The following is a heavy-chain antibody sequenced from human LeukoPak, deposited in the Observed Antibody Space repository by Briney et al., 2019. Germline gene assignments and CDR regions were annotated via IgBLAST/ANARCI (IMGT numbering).Heavy chain of an antibody. J-gene: IGHJ2*01. D-gene: IGHD3-22*01. CDR3: ARGDSGYPYWYFDL. Sequence: GGSLRLSCAASGFTVSSNDMSWVRQAPGKGLEWVSVIYSGGRAYYADSVKGRFNISRDNSKNTLYLQMNSLRAEDTAVYYCARGDSGYPYWYFDLWGRGTLVTVSS. V-gene: IGHV3-53*01. CDR1: GFTVSSND. CDR2: IYSGGRA.